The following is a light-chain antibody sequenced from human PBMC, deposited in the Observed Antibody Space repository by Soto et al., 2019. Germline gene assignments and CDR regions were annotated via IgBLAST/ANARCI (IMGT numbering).Light chain of an antibody. V-gene: IGKV3-20*01. CDR2: GTS. Sequence: WTQSPGTLSLYQEERAPLSCRASQSVSSSYLAWYQQKPGQAPRLLIYGTSNRATGIPDRFSGSGSGTDFSLTISSLEPGDLAVYYCQQYGSSPRTFGQGTKVDIK. CDR3: QQYGSSPRT. CDR1: QSVSSSY. J-gene: IGKJ1*01.